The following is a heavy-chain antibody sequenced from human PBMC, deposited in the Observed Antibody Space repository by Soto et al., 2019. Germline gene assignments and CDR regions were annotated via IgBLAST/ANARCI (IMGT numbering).Heavy chain of an antibody. CDR3: ARDRRGSGSYYNSNTYYFDY. Sequence: SGGSLRLSCAASGFTFSSYWMSWVRQAPGKGLEWVANIKQDGSEKYYVDSVKGRFTISRDNAKNSLYLQMNSLRAEDTVVYYCARDRRGSGSYYNSNTYYFDYWGQGTLVTVSS. V-gene: IGHV3-7*01. J-gene: IGHJ4*02. CDR2: IKQDGSEK. CDR1: GFTFSSYW. D-gene: IGHD3-10*01.